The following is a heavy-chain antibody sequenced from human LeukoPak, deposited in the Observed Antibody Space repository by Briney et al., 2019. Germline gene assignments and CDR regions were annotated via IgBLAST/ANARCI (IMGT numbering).Heavy chain of an antibody. CDR3: AKDSWNSVTDY. CDR1: GFTFSSYS. Sequence: GGSLRLSCAASGFTFSSYSMNWVRQAPGKGLEWVSAISGSGGSTYYADSVKGRFTISRDNSKNTLYLQMNSLRAEDTAVYYCAKDSWNSVTDYWGQGTLVTVSS. CDR2: ISGSGGST. V-gene: IGHV3-23*01. J-gene: IGHJ4*02. D-gene: IGHD4-11*01.